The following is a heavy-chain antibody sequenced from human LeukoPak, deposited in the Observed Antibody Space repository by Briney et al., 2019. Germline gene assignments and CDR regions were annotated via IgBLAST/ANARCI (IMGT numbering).Heavy chain of an antibody. D-gene: IGHD2-2*01. CDR1: GFTFSSYS. J-gene: IGHJ4*02. CDR2: ISSSSSTI. Sequence: GGSLRLSCAASGFTFSSYSMNWVRQAPGKGLEWVSYISSSSSTIYYADSVKGRFTISRDNAKNSLYLQMNSLRAEDTAVYYCARHLLVPAAIGLFDYWGQGTLVTVSS. CDR3: ARHLLVPAAIGLFDY. V-gene: IGHV3-48*01.